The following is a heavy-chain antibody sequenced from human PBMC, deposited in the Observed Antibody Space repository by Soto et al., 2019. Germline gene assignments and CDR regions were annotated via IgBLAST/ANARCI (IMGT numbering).Heavy chain of an antibody. V-gene: IGHV4-34*01. CDR3: ARAARSLTPSNYYYYMDV. CDR2: INHSGST. CDR1: GGSFSGYY. D-gene: IGHD6-6*01. J-gene: IGHJ6*03. Sequence: SETLSLTCAVYGGSFSGYYWSWIRQPPGKGLEWIGEINHSGSTNYNPSLKSRVTISVDTSKNQFSLKLSSVTAADTAVYYCARAARSLTPSNYYYYMDVWGKGTTVTVSS.